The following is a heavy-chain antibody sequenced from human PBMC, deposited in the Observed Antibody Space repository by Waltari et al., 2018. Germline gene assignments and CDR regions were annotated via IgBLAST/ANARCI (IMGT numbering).Heavy chain of an antibody. V-gene: IGHV3-48*03. CDR3: ARHGIRLGLYYFDY. D-gene: IGHD3-9*01. Sequence: EVKLVESGGGLVQPGGSLRLSCKASGLVFRSFAMNWVRQAPGKGLEWIAHIRNSGSTIYYADSVKGRFSISRDNAKESLFLQMNSLRAEDTAVYYCARHGIRLGLYYFDYWGQGALVTVSS. CDR1: GLVFRSFA. J-gene: IGHJ4*02. CDR2: IRNSGSTI.